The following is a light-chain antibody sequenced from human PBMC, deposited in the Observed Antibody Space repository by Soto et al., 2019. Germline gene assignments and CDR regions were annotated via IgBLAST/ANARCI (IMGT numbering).Light chain of an antibody. CDR1: QGISSS. Sequence: DIQLTQSPSFLSASVGDRVTITCRASQGISSSLAWYQQGPGKAPKLLIYAASTLQRGVPSRFSGSGSGTEFTLTISSLGPEDFATYYCQHLHNYLFTFGPGTRVDIK. V-gene: IGKV1-9*01. J-gene: IGKJ3*01. CDR2: AAS. CDR3: QHLHNYLFT.